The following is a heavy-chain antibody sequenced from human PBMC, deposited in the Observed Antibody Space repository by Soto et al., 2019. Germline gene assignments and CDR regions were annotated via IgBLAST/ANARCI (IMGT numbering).Heavy chain of an antibody. V-gene: IGHV3-23*01. CDR1: GFTFSNYA. J-gene: IGHJ4*02. Sequence: GGSLRLSCAASGFTFSNYAMNWVRQAPGKGLEWVSGISGSALNTYYADSVEGRFAIFRDNSKNRVYLQMDSPRAEDTAVYYCAKSGYYDSSGNFDSWGRGTLVTVSS. CDR3: AKSGYYDSSGNFDS. D-gene: IGHD3-22*01. CDR2: ISGSALNT.